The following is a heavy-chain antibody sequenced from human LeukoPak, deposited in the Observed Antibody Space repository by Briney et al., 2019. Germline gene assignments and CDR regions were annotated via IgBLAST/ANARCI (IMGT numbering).Heavy chain of an antibody. Sequence: GGSLRLSCAASGFTFSSYSMNWVRQAPGKGLEWVSSISSSSSYIYYADSVKGRFTISRDNAKNSLYLQMNSLRAEDTAVYYCARDAYGSGSYHWFDPWGQGTLATVSS. CDR3: ARDAYGSGSYHWFDP. CDR2: ISSSSSYI. D-gene: IGHD3-10*01. CDR1: GFTFSSYS. V-gene: IGHV3-21*01. J-gene: IGHJ5*02.